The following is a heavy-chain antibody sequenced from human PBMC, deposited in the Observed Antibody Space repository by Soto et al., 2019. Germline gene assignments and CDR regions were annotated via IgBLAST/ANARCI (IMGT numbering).Heavy chain of an antibody. CDR2: IWYDGSNK. J-gene: IGHJ5*02. V-gene: IGHV3-33*01. CDR1: GFTFSSYG. Sequence: PGGSLRLSCAASGFTFSSYGMHWVRQAPGKGLEWVAVIWYDGSNKYYADSVKGRFTISRDNSKNTLYLQMNSLRAEDTAVYYCARGGYSSGSGPWGQGTLVTVSS. CDR3: ARGGYSSGSGP. D-gene: IGHD6-19*01.